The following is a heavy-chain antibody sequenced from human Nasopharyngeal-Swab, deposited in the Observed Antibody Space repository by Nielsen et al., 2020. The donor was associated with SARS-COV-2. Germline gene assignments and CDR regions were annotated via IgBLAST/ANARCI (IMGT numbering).Heavy chain of an antibody. Sequence: WIRQPPGKGLEWIGYIYYSGSTYYNLSLKSRVTISVDTSKNQFSLKLSSVTAADTAVYYCAGYCSSTSCYGSYYFDYWGQGTLVTVSS. CDR2: IYYSGST. CDR3: AGYCSSTSCYGSYYFDY. V-gene: IGHV4-30-4*01. J-gene: IGHJ4*02. D-gene: IGHD2-2*01.